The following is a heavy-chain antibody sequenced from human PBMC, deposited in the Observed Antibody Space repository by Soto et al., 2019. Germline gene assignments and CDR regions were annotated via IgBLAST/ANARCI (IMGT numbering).Heavy chain of an antibody. Sequence: QVQLVESGGGLVKPGGSLRLSCAASGFTFSDYYMSWIRQAPGKGLEWVSYISSSSSYTNYADSVKGRFTISRDNAKNSLYLKMNSLRAEDAAVYYCTRDYDTGSSPAYWGQGTLVTVSS. CDR1: GFTFSDYY. D-gene: IGHD3-10*01. V-gene: IGHV3-11*06. CDR2: ISSSSSYT. CDR3: TRDYDTGSSPAY. J-gene: IGHJ4*02.